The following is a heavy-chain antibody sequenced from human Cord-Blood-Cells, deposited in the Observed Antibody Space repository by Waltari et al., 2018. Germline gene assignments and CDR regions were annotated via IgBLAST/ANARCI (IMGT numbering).Heavy chain of an antibody. CDR3: ARVRRYDFWSGGDAVDI. CDR1: GGSISSHY. D-gene: IGHD3-3*01. CDR2: FYYSGSP. Sequence: QVQLQESGPGLVKPSETLSLTCTVSGGSISSHYWSWIRQPPGKGLEWIGYFYYSGSPNYNPSLKSRVTISVDTSKNQFSLKLSAVTAADTAVYYCARVRRYDFWSGGDAVDIWGQGTMVTVSS. V-gene: IGHV4-59*11. J-gene: IGHJ3*02.